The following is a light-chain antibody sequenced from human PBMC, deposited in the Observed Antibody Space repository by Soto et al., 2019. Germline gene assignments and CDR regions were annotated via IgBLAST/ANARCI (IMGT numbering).Light chain of an antibody. Sequence: QSVLTQPPSVSAAPGQKVTISCSGSSSNIGNNYVSWSQQLPGTAPKLLIYDNNKRPSGIPDRFSGSKSGTSATLGITGLLTGDEADYYCGTWDSRLSAVVFGGGTKLTVL. J-gene: IGLJ2*01. CDR1: SSNIGNNY. CDR2: DNN. V-gene: IGLV1-51*01. CDR3: GTWDSRLSAVV.